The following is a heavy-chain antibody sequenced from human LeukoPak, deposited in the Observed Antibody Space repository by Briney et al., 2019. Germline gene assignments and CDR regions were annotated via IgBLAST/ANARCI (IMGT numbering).Heavy chain of an antibody. D-gene: IGHD2-2*01. V-gene: IGHV4-4*09. CDR3: ARWALKGYYADV. Sequence: SETLSLTCTISGDSLGTYYWTWIRQPPGKGLEWIGHIYLGVSTNYNPSLKSRVTLSVDASKNQFSLRLTSLTAADTATYYCARWALKGYYADVWGTGTTVIVSS. J-gene: IGHJ6*04. CDR1: GDSLGTYY. CDR2: IYLGVST.